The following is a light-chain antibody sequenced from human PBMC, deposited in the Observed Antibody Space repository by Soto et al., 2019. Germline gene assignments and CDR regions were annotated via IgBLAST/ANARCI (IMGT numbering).Light chain of an antibody. V-gene: IGKV3-11*01. CDR1: QSVSIY. J-gene: IGKJ2*01. CDR2: DAS. Sequence: EIVLTQSPATLSLSPGERATLSCKASQSVSIYLAWFQHKPGQAPRLLIYDASNRATGVPPRFSGSGSGTDFTLIISSLEPEDFAVYYCQQRGSWPDTFGQGTKLEIK. CDR3: QQRGSWPDT.